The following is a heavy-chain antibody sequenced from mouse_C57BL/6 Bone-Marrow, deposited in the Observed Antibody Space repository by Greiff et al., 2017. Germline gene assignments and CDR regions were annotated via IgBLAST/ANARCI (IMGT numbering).Heavy chain of an antibody. Sequence: QVQLQQPGAELVKPGASVKMSCKASGYTFTSYWITWVKQRPGQGLEWIGDIYPGSGSTNYNEKFKSKATLTVDTSSSTAYMQLSSLTSEDSAVYYCARSGDCCCSSYWYCDVWGTGTTVTVSS. CDR1: GYTFTSYW. D-gene: IGHD1-3*01. V-gene: IGHV1-55*01. CDR3: ARSGDCCCSSYWYCDV. J-gene: IGHJ1*03. CDR2: IYPGSGST.